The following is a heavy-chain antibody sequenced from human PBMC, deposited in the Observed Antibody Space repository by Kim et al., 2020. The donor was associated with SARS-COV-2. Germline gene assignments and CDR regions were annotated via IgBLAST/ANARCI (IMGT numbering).Heavy chain of an antibody. D-gene: IGHD3-10*02. CDR2: SGST. V-gene: IGHV4-59*01. CDR3: ARVFRGMDV. Sequence: SGSTTYNPSLKSRVTISVDASKNQFSLKLNSMSAADTGVYYCARVFRGMDVWGQGTTVIVSS. J-gene: IGHJ6*02.